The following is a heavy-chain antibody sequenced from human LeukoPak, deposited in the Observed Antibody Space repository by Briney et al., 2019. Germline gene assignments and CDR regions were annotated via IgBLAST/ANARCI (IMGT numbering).Heavy chain of an antibody. D-gene: IGHD3-10*01. J-gene: IGHJ4*02. CDR1: GFTFSSYA. Sequence: LGGSLRLSCAASGFTFSSYAMSWVRQAPGKGLEWVSAISGSGGSTYYADSVKGRFTISRDNSKNTLYLQMNSLRAEDTAVYYCAGGVSGSYYTPSHFDYWGQGTLVTVSS. CDR2: ISGSGGST. CDR3: AGGVSGSYYTPSHFDY. V-gene: IGHV3-23*01.